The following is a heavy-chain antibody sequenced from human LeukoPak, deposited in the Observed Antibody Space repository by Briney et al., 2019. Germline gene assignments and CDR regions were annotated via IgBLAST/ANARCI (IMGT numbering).Heavy chain of an antibody. CDR1: GFTVSSNY. CDR2: IYSGGST. V-gene: IGHV3-53*01. CDR3: ARASSTSAFSGMNV. D-gene: IGHD2-2*01. J-gene: IGHJ6*04. Sequence: GGSLRLSCAASGFTVSSNYMSWVRQAPGKGLEWVSVIYSGGSTYYADSVKGRFTISRDNSKNALYLQMNSLRAEDTAVYYCARASSTSAFSGMNVWGKGTTVTVSS.